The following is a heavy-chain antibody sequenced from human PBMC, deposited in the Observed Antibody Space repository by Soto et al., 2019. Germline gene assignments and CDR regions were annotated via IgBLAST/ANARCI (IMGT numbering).Heavy chain of an antibody. J-gene: IGHJ1*01. CDR1: GFTFSSHE. Sequence: PGGSLRLSCEATGFTFSSHEMNWIRQTPGKRLEWIAKISGSGSTINYADSVKGRLTISRDNVQRTLHLQMDSLRVEDTGVYYCARGGVYWGRGTLVTVSS. D-gene: IGHD2-8*01. V-gene: IGHV3-48*03. CDR2: ISGSGSTI. CDR3: ARGGVY.